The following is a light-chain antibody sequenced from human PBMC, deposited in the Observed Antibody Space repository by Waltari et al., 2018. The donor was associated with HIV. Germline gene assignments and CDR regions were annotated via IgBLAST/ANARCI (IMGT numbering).Light chain of an antibody. CDR2: DTS. V-gene: IGKV3-20*01. Sequence: EVVLTQSPGTLSLSPGDTATLSCRASQSVSSTYLAWYQHKVGQAPRLLIYDTSSRATGIPDRFSGSGSGTDFTLTISRLEPEDFAVYYCQQCGTSPRTFGQGTKVEIK. CDR3: QQCGTSPRT. J-gene: IGKJ1*01. CDR1: QSVSSTY.